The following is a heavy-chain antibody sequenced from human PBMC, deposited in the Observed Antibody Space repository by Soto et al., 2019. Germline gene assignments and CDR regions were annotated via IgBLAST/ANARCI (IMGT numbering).Heavy chain of an antibody. CDR2: IRNKANGYAT. V-gene: IGHV3-73*01. CDR3: ARQGVALELDL. D-gene: IGHD1-7*01. Sequence: EVQLVDSGGGLVQPGGSLKLSCAASGFTFNIAAIHWVRQASGKGLEWVGLIRNKANGYATAYAASVRGRITVSRDDSKKMAFLEINSLKTEDTAVYYCARQGVALELDLWGQGTLVTVSS. J-gene: IGHJ5*02. CDR1: GFTFNIAA.